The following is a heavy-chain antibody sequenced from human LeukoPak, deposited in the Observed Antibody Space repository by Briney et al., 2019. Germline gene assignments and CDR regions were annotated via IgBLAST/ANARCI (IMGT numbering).Heavy chain of an antibody. CDR1: GYTFTSYG. J-gene: IGHJ4*02. CDR3: ARGTTVTTYIGFDY. Sequence: ASVKVSCKASGYTFTSYGISWVRQAPGQGLEWMGWISAYNGNTNYAQKLQGRVTMTTDTSTSTAYMELRSLRSDDTAVYFCARGTTVTTYIGFDYWGQGTLVTVSS. CDR2: ISAYNGNT. D-gene: IGHD4-17*01. V-gene: IGHV1-18*01.